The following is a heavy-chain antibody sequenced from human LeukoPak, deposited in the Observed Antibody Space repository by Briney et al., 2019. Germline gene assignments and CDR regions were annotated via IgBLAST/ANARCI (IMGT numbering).Heavy chain of an antibody. CDR1: GGSISSSSYY. Sequence: SETLSLTCTVSGGSISSSSYYWGWIRQPPGKGLEWIGSIYYSGSTNYNPSLKSRVTISVDTSKNQFSLKLSSVTAADTAVYYCALRPGTTAVLGMDVWGKGTTVTVSS. D-gene: IGHD1-1*01. CDR3: ALRPGTTAVLGMDV. CDR2: IYYSGST. J-gene: IGHJ6*04. V-gene: IGHV4-39*07.